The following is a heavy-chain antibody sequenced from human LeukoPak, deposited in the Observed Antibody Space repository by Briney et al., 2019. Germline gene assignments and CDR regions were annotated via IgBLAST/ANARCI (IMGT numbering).Heavy chain of an antibody. J-gene: IGHJ4*02. CDR1: GYTFTSYG. V-gene: IGHV1-69*05. CDR3: AGGHLYYYDSSGYLNYFDY. Sequence: GASVKVSCKASGYTFTSYGISWVRQAPGQGLEWMGRIIPIFGTANYAQKFQGRVTITTDESTSTAYMELSSLRSEDTAVYYCAGGHLYYYDSSGYLNYFDYWGQGTLVTVSS. CDR2: IIPIFGTA. D-gene: IGHD3-22*01.